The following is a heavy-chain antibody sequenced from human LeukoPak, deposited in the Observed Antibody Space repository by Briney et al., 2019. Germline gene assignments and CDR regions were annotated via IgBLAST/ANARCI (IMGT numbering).Heavy chain of an antibody. D-gene: IGHD3-10*01. CDR3: AKDGVGNSGAFDI. V-gene: IGHV3-30*18. CDR1: GFTFRSYG. CDR2: ISYDGSNK. Sequence: GGSLRLSCAASGFTFRSYGMHWVRQAPGKGLEWVAVISYDGSNKYILDSVKGRFTISRDNSKNTLYLQMNSLRPEDTAAYYCAKDGVGNSGAFDIWGQGTMVTVSS. J-gene: IGHJ3*02.